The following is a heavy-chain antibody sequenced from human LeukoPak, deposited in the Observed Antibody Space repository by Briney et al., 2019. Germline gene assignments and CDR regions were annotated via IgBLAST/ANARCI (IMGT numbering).Heavy chain of an antibody. Sequence: ASVKVSCKASGYTFTDCYIHWVRQAPGQGLEWMGWINPNSGGTNYAQNFQGRVTLTRDTSISTVYMELNRLRSDDTAVYYCARDLNGSGTWWGQGTLVTVSS. CDR3: ARDLNGSGTW. J-gene: IGHJ4*02. CDR1: GYTFTDCY. D-gene: IGHD1-7*01. V-gene: IGHV1-2*02. CDR2: INPNSGGT.